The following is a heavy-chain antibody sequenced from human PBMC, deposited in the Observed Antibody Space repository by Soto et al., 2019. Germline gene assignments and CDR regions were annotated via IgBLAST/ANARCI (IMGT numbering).Heavy chain of an antibody. Sequence: QVQLQQWGAGLLKPSETLSLTCAVYGGSFSGYYWTWIRQPPGKGLEWIGEINHSGSTNYNPSLNSRVTISVDTTKNQFSLKLSSVTAADTAVYYCARGGEIVVVVSTTGRYFDYWGQGTLVTVSS. CDR2: INHSGST. CDR3: ARGGEIVVVVSTTGRYFDY. J-gene: IGHJ4*02. D-gene: IGHD2-15*01. V-gene: IGHV4-34*01. CDR1: GGSFSGYY.